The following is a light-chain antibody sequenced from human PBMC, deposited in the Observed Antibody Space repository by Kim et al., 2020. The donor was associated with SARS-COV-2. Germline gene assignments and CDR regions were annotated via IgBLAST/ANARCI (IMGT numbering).Light chain of an antibody. V-gene: IGLV3-19*01. CDR3: NSRDSSGNHWV. Sequence: AWGQTVRITCQGYSLRSYYASWYQQKPGQAPVLVIYGKNNRPSGIPDRFSGSSSGNTASLTITGAQAEDEADYYCNSRDSSGNHWVFGGGTQLTVL. CDR2: GKN. CDR1: SLRSYY. J-gene: IGLJ3*02.